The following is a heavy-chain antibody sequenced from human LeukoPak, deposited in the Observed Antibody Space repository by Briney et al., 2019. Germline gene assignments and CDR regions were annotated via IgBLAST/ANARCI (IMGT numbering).Heavy chain of an antibody. D-gene: IGHD3-10*01. Sequence: ASVKVSCKASRYTFTSYGISWVRQAPGRGLEWVGWINPNSGGTNYAQKFQGWVTMTRDTSISTAYMELSTLRSHDTAVYYCARALGSGSYYLLYWGQGTLVTVSS. CDR2: INPNSGGT. CDR3: ARALGSGSYYLLY. J-gene: IGHJ4*02. CDR1: RYTFTSYG. V-gene: IGHV1-2*04.